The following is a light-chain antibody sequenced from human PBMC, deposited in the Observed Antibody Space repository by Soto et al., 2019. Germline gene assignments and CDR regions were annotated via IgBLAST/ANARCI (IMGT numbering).Light chain of an antibody. J-gene: IGKJ4*01. Sequence: EIVWTQSPGTLSLSPGERAALSCRASQTSNTLAWYQRKPGQAPRLLMYGAFGASSRATGIPDRFSASGSGTDFALTISRLEPEDCAVYYCQQYGSLPLPFGGGTRVEIK. CDR3: QQYGSLPLP. V-gene: IGKV3-20*01. CDR2: GAFGAS. CDR1: QTSNT.